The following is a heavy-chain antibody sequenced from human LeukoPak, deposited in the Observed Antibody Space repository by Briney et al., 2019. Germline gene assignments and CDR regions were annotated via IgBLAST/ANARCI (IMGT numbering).Heavy chain of an antibody. V-gene: IGHV3-23*01. Sequence: PGGSLRLSCAASGFTFSSYAMSWVRQAPGKGLEWVSAISGSGGSTYYADSVKGRFTISRDNSKNTLYLRMNSLRAEDTAVYYCAKTTNERRVPLDYWGQGTLVTVSS. CDR3: AKTTNERRVPLDY. CDR2: ISGSGGST. D-gene: IGHD1-1*01. CDR1: GFTFSSYA. J-gene: IGHJ4*02.